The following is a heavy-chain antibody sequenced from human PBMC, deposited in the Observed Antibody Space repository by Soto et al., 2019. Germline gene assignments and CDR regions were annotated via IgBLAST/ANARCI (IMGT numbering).Heavy chain of an antibody. CDR2: MNPNSGNT. Sequence: ASVKVSCKASGYTFTSYDINWVRQATGQGLEWMGWMNPNSGNTGYAQKFQGRVTMTRNTSLSTAYLELSSLRSEDTAVYYCARAESYYYYMDVWGKGTTVTVSS. J-gene: IGHJ6*03. CDR1: GYTFTSYD. V-gene: IGHV1-8*01. CDR3: ARAESYYYYMDV.